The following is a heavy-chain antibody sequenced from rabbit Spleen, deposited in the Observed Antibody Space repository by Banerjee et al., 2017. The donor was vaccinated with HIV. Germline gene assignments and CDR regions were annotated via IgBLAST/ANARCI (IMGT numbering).Heavy chain of an antibody. D-gene: IGHD4-2*01. V-gene: IGHV1S45*01. CDR3: ARDSAGREDFNL. J-gene: IGHJ4*01. Sequence: QEQLAESGGGLVQPEGSLTLTCTASGFSFSSIYYMCWVRQAPGKGLEWIGCINGGTTGTTFYASWAKGRFTISKTSSTTVTLQMTSLTAADTATYFCARDSAGREDFNLWGQGTLVTVS. CDR1: GFSFSSIYY. CDR2: INGGTTGTT.